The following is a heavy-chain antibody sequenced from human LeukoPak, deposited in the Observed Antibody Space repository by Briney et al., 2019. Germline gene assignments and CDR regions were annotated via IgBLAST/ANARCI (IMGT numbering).Heavy chain of an antibody. V-gene: IGHV4-61*02. CDR2: IYTSGST. CDR1: GGSISSGSYY. D-gene: IGHD3-10*01. CDR3: AGDPMVRGVPYYYYMDV. J-gene: IGHJ6*03. Sequence: PSQTLSLTCTVSGGSISSGSYYWSWIRQPAGKGLEWIGRIYTSGSTNYNPSLKSRVTISVDTSKNQFSLKLSSVTAADTAVYYCAGDPMVRGVPYYYYMDVWGKGTTVTVSS.